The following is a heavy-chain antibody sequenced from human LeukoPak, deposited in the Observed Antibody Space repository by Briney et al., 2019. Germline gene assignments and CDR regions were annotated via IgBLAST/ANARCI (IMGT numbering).Heavy chain of an antibody. V-gene: IGHV3-23*01. J-gene: IGHJ4*02. CDR2: TSDRGDYT. Sequence: PSGTLSLTCAVYGGSFSGYYWSWIRQPPGKGLEWVSGTSDRGDYTYYADSVKGRFTISRDNSKNTLYLQMNSPRAEDTALYFCAKKAQYNGNYPLDYWGQGTLVTVSS. D-gene: IGHD1-26*01. CDR3: AKKAQYNGNYPLDY. CDR1: GGSFSGYY.